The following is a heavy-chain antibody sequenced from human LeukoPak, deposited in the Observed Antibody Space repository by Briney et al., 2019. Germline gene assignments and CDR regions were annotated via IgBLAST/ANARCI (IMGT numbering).Heavy chain of an antibody. Sequence: ASVKVSCKASGYTLTDYYMHWVRQAPGQGLEWMGWINPNNGGTNYAQKFQGRFTMTRDTSISTAYMELSSLRSDDTAMYSCARDPSTSYYFDYWGQGTLVTVSS. V-gene: IGHV1-2*02. CDR1: GYTLTDYY. CDR2: INPNNGGT. D-gene: IGHD6-6*01. J-gene: IGHJ4*02. CDR3: ARDPSTSYYFDY.